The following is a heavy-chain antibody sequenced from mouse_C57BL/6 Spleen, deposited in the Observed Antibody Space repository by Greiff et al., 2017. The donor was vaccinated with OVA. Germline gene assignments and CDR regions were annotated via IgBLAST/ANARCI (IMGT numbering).Heavy chain of an antibody. Sequence: VQLQQSGAELARPGASVKLSCKASGYTFTSYGISWVKQRTGQGLEWIGEIYPRSGNTYYNEKFKGKATLTADKSSSTAYMELRSLTSEDSAVYFCARKGSITTVVARYFDVWGTGTTVTVSS. CDR1: GYTFTSYG. D-gene: IGHD1-1*01. J-gene: IGHJ1*03. CDR3: ARKGSITTVVARYFDV. CDR2: IYPRSGNT. V-gene: IGHV1-81*01.